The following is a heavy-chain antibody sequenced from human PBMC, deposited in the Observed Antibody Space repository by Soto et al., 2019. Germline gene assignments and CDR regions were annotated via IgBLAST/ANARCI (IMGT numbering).Heavy chain of an antibody. Sequence: SETLSLTCTVSGVSVNSGNYYWSWIRQTPGKGLEWIGYIYQSGSTNYNPSLKSRVTISVDKSKNQFSLKLSSVTAADTAVYYCARDTASDYRDYYYGMDVWGQGTTVTVSS. J-gene: IGHJ6*02. V-gene: IGHV4-61*01. D-gene: IGHD3-16*01. CDR1: GVSVNSGNYY. CDR3: ARDTASDYRDYYYGMDV. CDR2: IYQSGST.